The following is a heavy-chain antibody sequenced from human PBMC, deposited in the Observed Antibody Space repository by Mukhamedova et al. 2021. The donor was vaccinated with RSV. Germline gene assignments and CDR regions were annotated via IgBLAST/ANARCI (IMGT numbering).Heavy chain of an antibody. D-gene: IGHD2-15*01. Sequence: KGRFTISRDDSKNIAYLQMNSLKTEDTAVYFCTRAREAAKHYYYFGMDVWGQGTTVTVSS. J-gene: IGHJ6*02. V-gene: IGHV3-49*02. CDR3: TRAREAAKHYYYFGMDV.